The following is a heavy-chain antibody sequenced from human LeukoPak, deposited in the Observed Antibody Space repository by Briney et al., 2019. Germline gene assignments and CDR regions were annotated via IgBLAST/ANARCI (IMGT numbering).Heavy chain of an antibody. Sequence: GRSLRLSCAASGFTFDDYAMHWVRQAPGKGLEWVSGISWNSGSIGYADSVKGRFTISRDNAKNSLYLQMNSLRAEDTAVYYCAKDQFPGYSSSWYEGENWFDPWGQGTLVTVSS. J-gene: IGHJ5*02. CDR3: AKDQFPGYSSSWYEGENWFDP. V-gene: IGHV3-9*01. CDR2: ISWNSGSI. CDR1: GFTFDDYA. D-gene: IGHD6-13*01.